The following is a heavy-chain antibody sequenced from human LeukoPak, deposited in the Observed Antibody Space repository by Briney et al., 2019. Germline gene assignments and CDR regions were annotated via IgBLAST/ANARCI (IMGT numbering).Heavy chain of an antibody. CDR1: GFTFSSYA. CDR3: AKSPSVWFGDLRPDVFDY. V-gene: IGHV3-23*01. Sequence: GGSLRLSCAASGFTFSSYAMSWVRQAPGKGLEWVSAISGSGGSTYYADSVKGRFTISRDNSKNTLYLQMNSLRAEDTAVYYCAKSPSVWFGDLRPDVFDYWGQGTLVTVSS. J-gene: IGHJ4*02. D-gene: IGHD3-10*01. CDR2: ISGSGGST.